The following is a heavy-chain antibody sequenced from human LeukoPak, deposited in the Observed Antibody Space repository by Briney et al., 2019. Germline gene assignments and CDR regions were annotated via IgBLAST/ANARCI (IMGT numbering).Heavy chain of an antibody. D-gene: IGHD1-26*01. V-gene: IGHV1-18*01. J-gene: IGHJ6*03. CDR2: ISAYNGNT. CDR3: ARPGRIYDYYYYMDV. CDR1: GYTFTSYG. Sequence: ASVKVSCKASGYTFTSYGISWVRQAPGQGLEWMGWISAYNGNTNYAQKLQGRVTMTTDTSTSTAYMELRSLRSDDTAVYYCARPGRIYDYYYYMDVWGKGTTVTVSS.